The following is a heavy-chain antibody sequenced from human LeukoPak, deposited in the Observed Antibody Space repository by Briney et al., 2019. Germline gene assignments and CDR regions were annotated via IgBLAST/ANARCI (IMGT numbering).Heavy chain of an antibody. CDR3: ATAAAGGYAGYY. CDR1: GGTFSSYA. D-gene: IGHD5-12*01. CDR2: IIPISGTA. V-gene: IGHV1-69*05. Sequence: SVKVSCKASGGTFSSYAISWVRQAPGQGLEWMGGIIPISGTANYAQKFQGRVTMTRNTSISTAYMELSSLRSEDTAVYYCATAAAGGYAGYYWGQGTLVTVSS. J-gene: IGHJ4*02.